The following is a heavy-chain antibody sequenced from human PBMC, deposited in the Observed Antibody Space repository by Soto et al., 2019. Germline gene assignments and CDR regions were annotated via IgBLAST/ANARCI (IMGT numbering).Heavy chain of an antibody. CDR2: IGTAGDT. J-gene: IGHJ6*02. D-gene: IGHD6-13*01. CDR1: GFAFSSYD. V-gene: IGHV3-13*01. Sequence: GGSLRLSCAASGFAFSSYDMHWVRQATGKGLEWVSAIGTAGDTYYPGSVKGRFTISRENAKNSLYLQMNSLRAEDTAVYYCARAIAAAGFTPYYYYGMDVWGQGPRSPSP. CDR3: ARAIAAAGFTPYYYYGMDV.